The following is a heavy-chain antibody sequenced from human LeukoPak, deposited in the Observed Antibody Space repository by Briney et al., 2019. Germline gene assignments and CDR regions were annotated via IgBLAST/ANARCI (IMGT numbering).Heavy chain of an antibody. V-gene: IGHV4-59*11. CDR1: GGSISSHY. CDR2: IDYSGIS. Sequence: SETLSLTCTVSGGSISSHYWSWIRQPPGQGLEWSGYIDYSGISKYNPSLKSRVTISVDTSTNQFSLKLSSVTAADTAVYYCARLYDSSGYTNWLDPWGQGTLVSVCS. D-gene: IGHD3-22*01. CDR3: ARLYDSSGYTNWLDP. J-gene: IGHJ5*02.